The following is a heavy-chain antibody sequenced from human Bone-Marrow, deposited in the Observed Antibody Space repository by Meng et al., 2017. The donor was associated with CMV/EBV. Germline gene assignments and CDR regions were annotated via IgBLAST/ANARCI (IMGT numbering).Heavy chain of an antibody. CDR1: GFTFDDYG. CDR3: ASGQVYYDFWSGYNYGMDV. D-gene: IGHD3-3*01. CDR2: INWNGGST. Sequence: GGSLRLSCAASGFTFDDYGMSWVRQAPGKGLEWVSGINWNGGSTGYADSVKGRFTISRDNAKNSLYLQMNSLRAEDTAVYYCASGQVYYDFWSGYNYGMDVWGQGTTVTVSS. V-gene: IGHV3-20*04. J-gene: IGHJ6*02.